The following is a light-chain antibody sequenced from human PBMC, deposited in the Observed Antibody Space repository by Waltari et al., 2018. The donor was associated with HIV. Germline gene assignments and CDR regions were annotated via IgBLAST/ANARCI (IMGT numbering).Light chain of an antibody. CDR1: SSDVGSYNL. CDR3: CSYAGSSTLV. Sequence: QSALTQPASVSGSPGQSITISCTGTSSDVGSYNLVSWYQQHPGKAPKLMIYEVSKRPSGVSNRVSGSKSGNTASLTISGLQAEDEADYYCCSYAGSSTLVCGGGTKLTVL. V-gene: IGLV2-23*02. J-gene: IGLJ3*02. CDR2: EVS.